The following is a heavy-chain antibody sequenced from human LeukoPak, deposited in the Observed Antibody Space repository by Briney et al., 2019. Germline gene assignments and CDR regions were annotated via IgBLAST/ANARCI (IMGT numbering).Heavy chain of an antibody. CDR2: VYYSGST. D-gene: IGHD6-13*01. V-gene: IGHV4-39*01. CDR3: ARHADPLSLDSSSWSYFDY. CDR1: GGSISSSSYY. Sequence: PSETLSLTCTVSGGSISSSSYYWGWIRQPPGKGLEWIGSVYYSGSTYYNPSLKSRVTISVDTSKNQFSLKLSSVIAADTAVYYCARHADPLSLDSSSWSYFDYWGQGMLVTVSS. J-gene: IGHJ4*02.